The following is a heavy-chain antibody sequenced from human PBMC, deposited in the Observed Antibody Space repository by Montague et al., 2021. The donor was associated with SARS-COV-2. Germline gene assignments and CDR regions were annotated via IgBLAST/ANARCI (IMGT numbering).Heavy chain of an antibody. J-gene: IGHJ4*01. CDR3: ARGLGYTSMFRFFDY. Sequence: SETLSLTCAISGGSASGYYWAWIRQPPGKGLEWMGYMDYTGTSNYNPSLKSQVPMSIDTSKTNFSLTLTSVAAADTGVSYCARGLGYTSMFRFFDYWGHGAQVTVSS. V-gene: IGHV4-59*02. CDR2: MDYTGTS. CDR1: GGSASGYY. D-gene: IGHD5-24*01.